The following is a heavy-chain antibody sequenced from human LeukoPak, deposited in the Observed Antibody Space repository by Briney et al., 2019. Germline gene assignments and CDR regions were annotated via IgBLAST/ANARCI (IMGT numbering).Heavy chain of an antibody. V-gene: IGHV1-2*06. CDR1: GYTFTGYY. CDR2: INPNSGGT. J-gene: IGHJ4*02. CDR3: ARDSEDIVVVVAAM. Sequence: ASVKVSCKASGYTFTGYYMHWVRQAPGQGLEWMGRINPNSGGTYYAQKFQGRVTMTRDTSISTAYMELSRLRSDDTAVYYCARDSEDIVVVVAAMWGQGTLVTVSS. D-gene: IGHD2-15*01.